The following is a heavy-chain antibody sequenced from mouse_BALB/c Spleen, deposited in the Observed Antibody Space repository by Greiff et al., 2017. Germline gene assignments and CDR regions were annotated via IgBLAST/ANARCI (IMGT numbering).Heavy chain of an antibody. Sequence: EVKLVESGGGLVQPGGSLRLSCASSGFTFSDFYMEWVRQPPGKRLEWVAASRNKANDYTTEYSASVMGRFIVSRDTSQRILYLQMNDLRAEDTAMYDCARIYHGAMDYWGEGTSVTDSS. V-gene: IGHV7-1*02. CDR3: ARIYHGAMDY. D-gene: IGHD2-1*01. CDR1: GFTFSDFY. CDR2: SRNKANDYTT. J-gene: IGHJ4*01.